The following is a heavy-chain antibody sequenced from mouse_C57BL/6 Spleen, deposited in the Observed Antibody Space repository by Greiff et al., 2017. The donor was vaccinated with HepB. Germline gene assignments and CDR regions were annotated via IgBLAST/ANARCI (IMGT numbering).Heavy chain of an antibody. CDR3: AREGYGFAY. D-gene: IGHD3-1*01. CDR1: GYAFSSSW. V-gene: IGHV1-82*01. CDR2: IYPGDGDT. J-gene: IGHJ3*01. Sequence: QVQLQQSGPELVKPGASVKISCKASGYAFSSSWMNWVKQRPGKGLEWIGRIYPGDGDTNYNGKFKGKATLTADKSSSTAYMQLSSLTSEDSAVYFGAREGYGFAYWGQVTLVTVSA.